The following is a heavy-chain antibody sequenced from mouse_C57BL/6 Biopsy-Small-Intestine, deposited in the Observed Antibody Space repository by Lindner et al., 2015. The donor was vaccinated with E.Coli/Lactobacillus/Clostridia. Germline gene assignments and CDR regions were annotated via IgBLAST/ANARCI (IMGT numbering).Heavy chain of an antibody. J-gene: IGHJ3*01. CDR3: ARGGDSAWFAY. D-gene: IGHD2-13*01. CDR2: INPYYGSS. CDR1: GYSFTGYN. V-gene: IGHV1-39*01. Sequence: QLQESGAELVKPGASVKISCKASGYSFTGYNMNWVKQSHGKSLEWIGNINPYYGSSSYNQKFKGKATLTVDKSSSTAYMQLNSLTSEDSAVYYCARGGDSAWFAYWGQGTLVTVSA.